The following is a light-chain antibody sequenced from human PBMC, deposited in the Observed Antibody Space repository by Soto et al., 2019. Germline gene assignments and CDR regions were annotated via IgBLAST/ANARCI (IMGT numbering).Light chain of an antibody. V-gene: IGKV3-11*01. Sequence: IVLTQSPATLSLSPGERATLSCRASQSVGVHLAWYQQKPGQAPRLLIYDTSNRATGIPARFSGSGTGTDFTLAITSLEPEDVAVYYWHHRSDWPATFGQGTKVEIK. CDR3: HHRSDWPAT. CDR1: QSVGVH. CDR2: DTS. J-gene: IGKJ1*01.